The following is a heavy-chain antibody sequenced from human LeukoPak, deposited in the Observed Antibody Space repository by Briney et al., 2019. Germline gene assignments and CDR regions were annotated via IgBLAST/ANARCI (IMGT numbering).Heavy chain of an antibody. V-gene: IGHV3-53*05. CDR1: GFTVSSNY. Sequence: PGGSLRLSCAASGFTVSSNYMSWVRQAPGKGLEWVSVIYSGGSTYYADSVKGRFTISRDNSKNTLYLQMNSLRAEDTAVYYCARDNGQQLVENAFDIWGQGTMVTVSS. CDR2: IYSGGST. D-gene: IGHD6-13*01. J-gene: IGHJ3*02. CDR3: ARDNGQQLVENAFDI.